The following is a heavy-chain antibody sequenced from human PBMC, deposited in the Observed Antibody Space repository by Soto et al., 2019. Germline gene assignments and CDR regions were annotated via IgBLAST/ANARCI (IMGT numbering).Heavy chain of an antibody. CDR3: ARSYCCDACALDY. V-gene: IGHV3-30*04. Sequence: QVQLVESGGGVVQPGRSLRLSCAASGFTFSGSVMHWVRQSPGKGLEWVAVISYDGRRKHYSDSVKGRFTISRDNSQNTLYLQMGSLRAEGTAGYYCARSYCCDACALDYWGQGTLVTVSS. D-gene: IGHD2-21*02. CDR1: GFTFSGSV. J-gene: IGHJ4*02. CDR2: ISYDGRRK.